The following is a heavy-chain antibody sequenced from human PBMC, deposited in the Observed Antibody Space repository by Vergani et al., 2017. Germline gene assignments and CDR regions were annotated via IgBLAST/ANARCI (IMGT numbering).Heavy chain of an antibody. CDR3: ASSNWNHVRPIYAFDI. CDR2: INPNSGGT. CDR1: GYTFTCYY. D-gene: IGHD1-14*01. Sequence: VQLVQSGAEVEQPGASVKVSCKASGYTFTCYYMHWVRQAPGQGLEWMGWINPNSGGTNYAKKFQGRVTMTRDTSISTAYMELSRLRSDDTAVYYCASSNWNHVRPIYAFDIWGQGTMVTVSS. J-gene: IGHJ3*02. V-gene: IGHV1-2*02.